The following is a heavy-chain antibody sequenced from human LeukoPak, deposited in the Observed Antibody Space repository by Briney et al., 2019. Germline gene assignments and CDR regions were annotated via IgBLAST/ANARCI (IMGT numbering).Heavy chain of an antibody. J-gene: IGHJ4*02. D-gene: IGHD6-19*01. Sequence: ASVKVSCKASGYTFTSYAMNWVRQAPGQGLEWMGRINPNSGGTNYAQKFQGRVTMTRDTSISTAYMELSRLRSDDTAVYYCARGRGKYSSGWYGGYFDYWGQGTLVTVSS. CDR2: INPNSGGT. CDR1: GYTFTSYA. CDR3: ARGRGKYSSGWYGGYFDY. V-gene: IGHV1-2*06.